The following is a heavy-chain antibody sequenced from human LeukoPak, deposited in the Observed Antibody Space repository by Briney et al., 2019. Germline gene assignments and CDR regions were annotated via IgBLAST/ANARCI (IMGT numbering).Heavy chain of an antibody. CDR3: TRGERVVVAAYYYYDMDV. CDR1: GYTFTSYG. Sequence: ASVKVSCKASGYTFTSYGISWVRQAPGQGLEWMGWISAYNGNTNYAQKLQGRVTMTTDTSTSTAYMELRSLRSDDTAAYYCTRGERVVVAAYYYYDMDVWGQGTTVTVSS. D-gene: IGHD2-15*01. V-gene: IGHV1-18*01. CDR2: ISAYNGNT. J-gene: IGHJ6*02.